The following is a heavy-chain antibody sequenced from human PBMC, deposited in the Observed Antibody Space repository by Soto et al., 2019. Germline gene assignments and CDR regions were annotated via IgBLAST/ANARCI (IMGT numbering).Heavy chain of an antibody. D-gene: IGHD2-8*02. CDR3: ARGAECREYCLKKFTWLDP. V-gene: IGHV1-69*06. CDR2: IIPIFDSP. Sequence: QVQLVQSGAEVKKPGSSVRVSCKASGGSFSTYAFSWVRQAPGHGLEWMGGIIPIFDSPYYAQNFQGRVTIAADRSTSTVYLELSSPAPVDTTVYYCARGAECREYCLKKFTWLDPWGQGTLVTVSS. J-gene: IGHJ5*02. CDR1: GGSFSTYA.